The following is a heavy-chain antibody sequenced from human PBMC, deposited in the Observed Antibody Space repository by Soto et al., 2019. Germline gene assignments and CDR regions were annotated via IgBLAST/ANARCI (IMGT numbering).Heavy chain of an antibody. CDR3: ASHHPGAHRQAFRPLWYDP. Sequence: PLETLSLAEIVSGGSIRRGGYYWGWIRQPPGEGLGGIGSIYDSGSTYYNVSLKGRVTIEVDTSKSQCSLKLTSVTAGDTAVYCWASHHPGAHRQAFRPLWYDPWGHGT. CDR2: IYDSGST. D-gene: IGHD2-8*02. CDR1: GGSIRRGGYY. V-gene: IGHV4-39*01. J-gene: IGHJ5*02.